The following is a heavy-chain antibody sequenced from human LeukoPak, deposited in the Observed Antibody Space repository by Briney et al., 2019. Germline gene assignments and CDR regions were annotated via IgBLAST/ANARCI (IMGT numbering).Heavy chain of an antibody. D-gene: IGHD3-10*01. CDR3: ARDTSLAYYGSGSYYNWFDP. CDR1: GYTFTGYY. V-gene: IGHV1-2*02. Sequence: ASVKVSCKASGYTFTGYYMHWMRQAPGQGLEWMGWINPNSGGTNYAQKFQGRVTMTRDTSISTAYMELSRLRSDDTAVYYCARDTSLAYYGSGSYYNWFDPWGQGTLVTVSS. J-gene: IGHJ5*02. CDR2: INPNSGGT.